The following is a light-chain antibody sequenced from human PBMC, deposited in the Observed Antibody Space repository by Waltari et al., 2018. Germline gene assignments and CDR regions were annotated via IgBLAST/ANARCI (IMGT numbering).Light chain of an antibody. V-gene: IGKV1-5*03. CDR2: QSS. CDR3: HHYDGYSRT. CDR1: QHISAW. Sequence: DIQLTQSPSTLSASIGDRVTITCRASQHISAWLAWYQQKPGKAPKLLIYQSSSSGSGVSSRFTGSGSGTDFTLTISGLQPDDFATYYCHHYDGYSRTFGQGTRVEVK. J-gene: IGKJ1*01.